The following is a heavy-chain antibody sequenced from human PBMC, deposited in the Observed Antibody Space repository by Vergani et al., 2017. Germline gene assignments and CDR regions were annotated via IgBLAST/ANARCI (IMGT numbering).Heavy chain of an antibody. D-gene: IGHD4-17*01. J-gene: IGHJ4*02. Sequence: EVQLLESGGGLVQPGGSLRLSCAASGFTFSSYAMSWVRQAPGKGLEWVSAISGSGGSTYYADSVKGRFTISRDNSKNTLYLQMNSLRADDTAVYYCAKDHYGDYVLPSDYWGQGTLVTVSS. CDR3: AKDHYGDYVLPSDY. V-gene: IGHV3-23*01. CDR2: ISGSGGST. CDR1: GFTFSSYA.